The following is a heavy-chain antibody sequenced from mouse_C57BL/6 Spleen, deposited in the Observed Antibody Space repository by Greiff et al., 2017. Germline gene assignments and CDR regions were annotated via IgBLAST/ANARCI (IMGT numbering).Heavy chain of an antibody. J-gene: IGHJ2*01. CDR3: AREPGRYYFDC. V-gene: IGHV1-42*01. Sequence: VQLQQSGPELVKPGASVKISCKASGYSFTGYYMNWVKQSPEKSLEWIGEINPSTGGTTYNQKFKAKATLTVDKSSSTSYMQLKSLTSEDSAVYYCAREPGRYYFDCWGQGTTLTVSS. CDR2: INPSTGGT. CDR1: GYSFTGYY.